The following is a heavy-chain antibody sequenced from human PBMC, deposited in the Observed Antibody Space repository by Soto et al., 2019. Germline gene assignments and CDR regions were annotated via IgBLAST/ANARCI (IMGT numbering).Heavy chain of an antibody. D-gene: IGHD1-26*01. CDR1: GFTFRSFG. CDR2: ISYDGSNK. V-gene: IGHV3-30*18. J-gene: IGHJ5*02. Sequence: QVQLVESGGGVVQPGRSLRLSCAASGFTFRSFGMHWVRQAPGKGLEWVAVISYDGSNKDYADSVKGRFTISRDNSKDTLYLQMNSLRAEDTAVYYCAKHLRATKAMETWGQGALVTVSS. CDR3: AKHLRATKAMET.